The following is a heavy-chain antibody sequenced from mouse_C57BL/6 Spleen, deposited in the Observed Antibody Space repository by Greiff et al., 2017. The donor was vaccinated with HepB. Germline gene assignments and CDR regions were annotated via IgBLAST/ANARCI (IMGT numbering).Heavy chain of an antibody. D-gene: IGHD4-1*01. Sequence: QVQLKQSGAELARPGASVKMSCKASGYTFTSYTMHWVKQRPGQGLEWIGYINPSSGYTKYNQKFKDKATLTADKSSSTAYMQLSSLTSEDSAVYYCARGELGRLYYFDYWGQGTTLTVSS. CDR2: INPSSGYT. V-gene: IGHV1-4*01. CDR1: GYTFTSYT. CDR3: ARGELGRLYYFDY. J-gene: IGHJ2*01.